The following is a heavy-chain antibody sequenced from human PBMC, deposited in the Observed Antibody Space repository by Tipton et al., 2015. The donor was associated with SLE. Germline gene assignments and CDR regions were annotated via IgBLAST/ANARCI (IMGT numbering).Heavy chain of an antibody. J-gene: IGHJ4*02. CDR1: GGSISSSSYY. Sequence: TLSLTCTVSGGSISSSSYYWGWIRQPPGKGLEWIGSIYYSGSTYYNPSLKSRVTISVDTSKNQFSLKLSSVTAADTAVYYCARGVGDTDFDYWGQGTLVTVSS. CDR2: IYYSGST. V-gene: IGHV4-39*01. CDR3: ARGVGDTDFDY. D-gene: IGHD4-17*01.